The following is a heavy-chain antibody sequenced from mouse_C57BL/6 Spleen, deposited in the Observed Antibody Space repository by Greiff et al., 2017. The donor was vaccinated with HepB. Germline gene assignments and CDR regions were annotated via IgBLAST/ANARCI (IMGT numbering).Heavy chain of an antibody. D-gene: IGHD6-2*01. V-gene: IGHV1-50*01. CDR3: ARPFSRGPSDY. CDR1: GYTFTSYW. Sequence: QVQLKQSGAELVKPGASVKLSCKASGYTFTSYWMQWVKQRPGQGLEWIGEIDPSDSYTNYNQKFKGKATLTVDTSSSTAYMQLSSLTSEDSAVYYCARPFSRGPSDYWGQGTTLTVSS. CDR2: IDPSDSYT. J-gene: IGHJ2*01.